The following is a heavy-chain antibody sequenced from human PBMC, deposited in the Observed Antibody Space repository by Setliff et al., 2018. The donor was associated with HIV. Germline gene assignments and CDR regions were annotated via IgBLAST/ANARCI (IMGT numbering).Heavy chain of an antibody. D-gene: IGHD3-22*01. CDR3: ARDFSNYYDSSGYTGDY. V-gene: IGHV3-21*01. J-gene: IGHJ4*02. CDR1: GFTFSSYS. Sequence: SCAASGFTFSSYSRNWVRQAPGKGLEWVSSISSSSSYIYYADSVKGRFTISRDNAKNSLYLQMNSLRAEDTAVYYCARDFSNYYDSSGYTGDYWCQGTLGTVS. CDR2: ISSSSSYI.